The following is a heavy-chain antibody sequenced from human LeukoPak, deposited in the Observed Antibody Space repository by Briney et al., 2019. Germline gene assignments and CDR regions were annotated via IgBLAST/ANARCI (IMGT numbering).Heavy chain of an antibody. V-gene: IGHV3-15*01. D-gene: IGHD3-10*01. Sequence: GGSLRLSCAASGFTFSSYAMSWVRQAPGKGLEWVGRIKSKTDGGTTDYAAPVKGRFTISRDDSKNTLYLQMNSLKTEDTAVYYCTTGITMVRGVIHLIASWGQGTLVTVSS. J-gene: IGHJ4*02. CDR3: TTGITMVRGVIHLIAS. CDR1: GFTFSSYA. CDR2: IKSKTDGGTT.